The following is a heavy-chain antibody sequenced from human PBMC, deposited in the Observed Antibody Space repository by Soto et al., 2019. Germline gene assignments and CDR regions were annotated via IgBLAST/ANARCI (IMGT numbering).Heavy chain of an antibody. Sequence: QVQLVQSGAEVKKPGSSVKVSCKASGGTFSSYAISWVRQAPGHGLEWMGGIIPIFGTANYAQKFQGRVTITADESTSTAYMELSSLRSEDTAVYYCARSQYYYDSSGASGFGVYGMDVWGQGTTVTVSS. J-gene: IGHJ6*02. D-gene: IGHD3-22*01. CDR3: ARSQYYYDSSGASGFGVYGMDV. V-gene: IGHV1-69*01. CDR2: IIPIFGTA. CDR1: GGTFSSYA.